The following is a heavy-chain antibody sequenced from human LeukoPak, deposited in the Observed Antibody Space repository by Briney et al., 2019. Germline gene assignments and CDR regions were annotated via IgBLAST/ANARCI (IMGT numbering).Heavy chain of an antibody. J-gene: IGHJ4*02. CDR2: ITGSGGTT. Sequence: GGSLRLSCAASGFTLNSYAMSWVRQAPGKGLEWVSGITGSGGTTYYADSVKGRFTISRDNSKNTLYLQLNSLRAEDTAVYYCVRDWGYDSSGYWQKYFDTWGQGTLVSVSS. CDR1: GFTLNSYA. V-gene: IGHV3-23*01. D-gene: IGHD3-22*01. CDR3: VRDWGYDSSGYWQKYFDT.